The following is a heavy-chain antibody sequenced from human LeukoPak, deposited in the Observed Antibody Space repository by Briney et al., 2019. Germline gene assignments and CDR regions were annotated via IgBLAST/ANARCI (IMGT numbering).Heavy chain of an antibody. V-gene: IGHV4-4*07. J-gene: IGHJ4*02. CDR1: GGSISGYY. CDR2: VYTSGST. Sequence: SETLSLTCSVSGGSISGYYWTWIRQPAGKGLEWIGRVYTSGSTHYNPSLKTRLTMSVDTSKNQFSLKLSSVTAADTAVYYCARSPPYYDFWSGYFDYWGQGTLVTVSS. CDR3: ARSPPYYDFWSGYFDY. D-gene: IGHD3-3*01.